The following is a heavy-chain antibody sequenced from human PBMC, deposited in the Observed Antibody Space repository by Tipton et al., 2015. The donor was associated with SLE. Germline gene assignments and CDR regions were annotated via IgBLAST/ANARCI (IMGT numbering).Heavy chain of an antibody. Sequence: GLVKPSETLSLICTVSGGSINSRYWSWIRQPPEKGLEWIAYISYSGSTNYNPSVRSRVSISLDTSKNQFSLKVKSVTTAGTAVYYCARMRGGYNAHHWGQGILVTVSS. CDR3: ARMRGGYNAHH. CDR2: ISYSGST. D-gene: IGHD5-24*01. V-gene: IGHV4-59*11. J-gene: IGHJ5*02. CDR1: GGSINSRY.